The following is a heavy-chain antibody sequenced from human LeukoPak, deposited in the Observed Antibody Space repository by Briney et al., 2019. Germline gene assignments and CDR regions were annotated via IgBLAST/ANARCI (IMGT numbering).Heavy chain of an antibody. CDR1: GGSISSYY. CDR3: ASDRVGATLVGRRENNYDYMDV. V-gene: IGHV4-59*01. Sequence: PSETLSPTCTVFGGSISSYYWSWIRQPPGKGLEWVVYIYYSGSTNYNPSLKLRVTISVDTSTNQFSLKLRPVTAADTAMYYCASDRVGATLVGRRENNYDYMDVWGKGTTVTVSS. D-gene: IGHD1-26*01. CDR2: IYYSGST. J-gene: IGHJ6*03.